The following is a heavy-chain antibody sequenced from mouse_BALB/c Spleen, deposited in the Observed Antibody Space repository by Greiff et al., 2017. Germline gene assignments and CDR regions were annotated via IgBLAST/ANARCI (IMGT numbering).Heavy chain of an antibody. J-gene: IGHJ4*01. CDR3: ARGPYYYGSSSDAMDY. CDR2: IWAGGST. Sequence: VQVVESGPGLVAPSQSLSITCTVSGFSLTSYGVHWVRQPPGKGLEWLGVIWAGGSTNYNSALMSRLSISKDNSKSQVFLKMNSLQTDDTAMYYCARGPYYYGSSSDAMDYWGQGTSVTVSS. D-gene: IGHD1-1*01. V-gene: IGHV2-9*02. CDR1: GFSLTSYG.